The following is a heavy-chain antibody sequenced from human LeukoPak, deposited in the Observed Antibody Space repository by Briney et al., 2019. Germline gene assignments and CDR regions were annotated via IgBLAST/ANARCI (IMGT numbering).Heavy chain of an antibody. CDR3: ASLPGAAAGTGRFFYYFDY. Sequence: SETLSLTCTVSGGSISSDYWNWIRQPPGKGLEWIGYIYTSGSTNYDPSLKSRVTISVDTSKNQFSLKLSSVTAADTAVYYCASLPGAAAGTGRFFYYFDYWGQGTLVTVSS. CDR1: GGSISSDY. D-gene: IGHD6-13*01. CDR2: IYTSGST. J-gene: IGHJ4*02. V-gene: IGHV4-4*09.